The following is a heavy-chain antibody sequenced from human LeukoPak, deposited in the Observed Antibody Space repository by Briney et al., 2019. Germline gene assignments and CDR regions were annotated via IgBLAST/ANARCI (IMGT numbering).Heavy chain of an antibody. D-gene: IGHD3-3*01. CDR3: ARGREWFRAFDI. V-gene: IGHV1-46*01. J-gene: IGHJ3*02. CDR1: GYTFTSYG. Sequence: ASVKVSCKASGYTFTSYGISWVRQAPGQGLEWMGIINPSGGSTSYAQKFQGRVAMTRDTSTSTVYMELSSLRSEDTAVYYCARGREWFRAFDIWGRGTMVTVSS. CDR2: INPSGGST.